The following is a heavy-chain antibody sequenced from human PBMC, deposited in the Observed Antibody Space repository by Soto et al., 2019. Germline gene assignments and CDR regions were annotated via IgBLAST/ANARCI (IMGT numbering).Heavy chain of an antibody. J-gene: IGHJ4*02. Sequence: EVQLVESGGGLVQPGGSLRLSCVASGFTFSSDWMHWVRQGAGKGLVWVSRINMDGSVTNYADSVKGRFTISRDNAKNTGYLQMNSLSVEDTAVYYCARGHRGVYGNGYWGQGALVTVSS. CDR2: INMDGSVT. CDR3: ARGHRGVYGNGY. CDR1: GFTFSSDW. V-gene: IGHV3-74*01. D-gene: IGHD2-8*02.